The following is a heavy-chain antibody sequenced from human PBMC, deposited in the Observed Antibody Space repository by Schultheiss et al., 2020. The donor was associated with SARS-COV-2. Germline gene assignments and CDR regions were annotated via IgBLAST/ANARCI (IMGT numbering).Heavy chain of an antibody. Sequence: SQTLSLTCTVSGGSISSYYWSWIRQPAGKGLEWIGEINHSGSTNYNPSLKSRVTISVDTSKNQFSLKLSSVTAADTAVYYCASCIAARRMLGGYWGQGTLVTVSS. J-gene: IGHJ4*02. CDR3: ASCIAARRMLGGY. D-gene: IGHD6-6*01. CDR1: GGSISSYY. CDR2: INHSGST. V-gene: IGHV4-59*04.